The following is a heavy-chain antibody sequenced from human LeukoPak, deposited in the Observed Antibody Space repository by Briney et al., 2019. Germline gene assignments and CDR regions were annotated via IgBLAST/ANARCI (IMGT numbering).Heavy chain of an antibody. D-gene: IGHD6-6*01. V-gene: IGHV3-33*08. Sequence: GGSLRLSCAASGFIFSSNYMSWVRQAPGKGLEWVAVIWYDGSNKFYADSVKGRFTISRDNSKNTLYLQMNSLRAEDTAVYYCARRGIAARLGTLDYWGQGTLVTVSS. CDR3: ARRGIAARLGTLDY. CDR2: IWYDGSNK. J-gene: IGHJ4*02. CDR1: GFIFSSNY.